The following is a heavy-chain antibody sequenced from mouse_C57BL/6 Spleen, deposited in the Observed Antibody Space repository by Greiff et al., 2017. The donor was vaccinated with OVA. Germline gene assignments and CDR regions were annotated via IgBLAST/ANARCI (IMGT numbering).Heavy chain of an antibody. CDR3: ARGRLRREGAFAY. Sequence: EVQPVESGPELVKPGASVKIPCKASGYTFTDYNMDWVKQSHGKSLEWIGDINPNNGGTIYNQKFKGKATLTVDKSSSTAYMELRSLTSEDTAVYYCARGRLRREGAFAYWGQGTLVTVSA. D-gene: IGHD2-4*01. CDR2: INPNNGGT. CDR1: GYTFTDYN. J-gene: IGHJ3*01. V-gene: IGHV1-18*01.